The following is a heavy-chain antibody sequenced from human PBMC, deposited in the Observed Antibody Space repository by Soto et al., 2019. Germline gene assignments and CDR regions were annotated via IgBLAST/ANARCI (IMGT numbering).Heavy chain of an antibody. D-gene: IGHD2-2*01. CDR2: ISGSGNTK. CDR3: PKGLDADNQGADY. CDR1: GFFFGTYA. V-gene: IGHV3-23*01. J-gene: IGHJ4*02. Sequence: PGGSLRLSCAASGFFFGTYAMNWVRQAPGKGLEWVSAISGSGNTKYYADSVKGRFTASRDNSKNTLYLQMSSLRVEDTALYYCPKGLDADNQGADYWGKGTLVTLSS.